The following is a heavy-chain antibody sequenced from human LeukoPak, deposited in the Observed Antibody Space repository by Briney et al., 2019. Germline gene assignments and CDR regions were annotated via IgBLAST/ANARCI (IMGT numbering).Heavy chain of an antibody. CDR1: GGSFGGYY. CDR3: ARAEEVGAATFDY. V-gene: IGHV4-34*01. D-gene: IGHD1-26*01. Sequence: SETLSLTCAVYGGSFGGYYWSWIRQPPGKGLEWIGEINHSGSTNYNPSLKSRVTISVDTSKNQFSLKLSSVTAADTAVYYCARAEEVGAATFDYWGQGTLVTVSS. J-gene: IGHJ4*02. CDR2: INHSGST.